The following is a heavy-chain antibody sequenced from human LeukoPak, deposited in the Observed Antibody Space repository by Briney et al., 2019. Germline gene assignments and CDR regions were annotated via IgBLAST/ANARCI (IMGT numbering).Heavy chain of an antibody. CDR2: IYSGGAT. D-gene: IGHD6-6*01. CDR1: GFTVSNNY. V-gene: IGHV3-66*01. Sequence: PGGSLRLSCAASGFTVSNNYMRWVRQAPGKGLEWVSLIYSGGATFYADAVKGRFTISRDGSKNTLYLQMNSLRAEDTAVYYCARDPPAVAANTYGWGQGTLVTDSS. J-gene: IGHJ4*02. CDR3: ARDPPAVAANTYG.